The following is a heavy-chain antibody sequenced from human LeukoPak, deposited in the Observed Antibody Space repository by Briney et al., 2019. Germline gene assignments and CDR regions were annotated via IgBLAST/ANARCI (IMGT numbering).Heavy chain of an antibody. D-gene: IGHD6-13*01. CDR1: GYTFTSYG. CDR3: ARDSSSWYYYYYYYMDV. Sequence: ASVKVSCKASGYTFTSYGISWVRQAPGQGLEWMGWISAYNSNTNYAQKLQGRVTITTDTSTSTAYMELRSLRSDDTAVYYCARDSSSWYYYYYYYMDVWGKGTTVTVSS. CDR2: ISAYNSNT. V-gene: IGHV1-18*01. J-gene: IGHJ6*03.